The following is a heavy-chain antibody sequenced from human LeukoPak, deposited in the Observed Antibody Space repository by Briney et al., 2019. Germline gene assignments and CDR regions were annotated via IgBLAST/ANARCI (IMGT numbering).Heavy chain of an antibody. D-gene: IGHD3-22*01. CDR1: GGTFSSYA. CDR2: IIPIFGTA. J-gene: IGHJ3*02. CDR3: ARVQYYDSSGYARAFDI. Sequence: ASVKVSCKASGGTFSSYAISWVRQAPGQGLEWMGGIIPIFGTANYAQKFQGRVTITADESTSTAYMELSSLRSEDTAVYYCARVQYYDSSGYARAFDIWGQGTMVTVSS. V-gene: IGHV1-69*13.